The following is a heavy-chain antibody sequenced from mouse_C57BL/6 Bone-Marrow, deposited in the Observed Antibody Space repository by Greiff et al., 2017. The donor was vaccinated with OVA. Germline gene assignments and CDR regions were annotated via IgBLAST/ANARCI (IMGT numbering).Heavy chain of an antibody. D-gene: IGHD1-1*01. J-gene: IGHJ2*01. CDR2: IDPETGGT. CDR1: GYTFTDYE. CDR3: TRESTTVVAPH. V-gene: IGHV1-15*01. Sequence: VQLQQSGAELVRPGASVTLSCKASGYTFTDYEMHWVKQTPMHGLEWIGAIDPETGGTAYNQKFKGKAILTADKSSSTAYMELRSLTSEDSAVYYCTRESTTVVAPHWGKGTTLTVSS.